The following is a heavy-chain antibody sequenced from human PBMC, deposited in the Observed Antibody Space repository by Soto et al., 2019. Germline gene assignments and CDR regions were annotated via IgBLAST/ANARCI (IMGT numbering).Heavy chain of an antibody. CDR2: MNPNSGNT. CDR1: GGTFTSYD. J-gene: IGHJ5*02. Sequence: GASVKVSCKASGGTFTSYDINWVRQATGQGLEWMGWMNPNSGNTGYAQKFQGRVTMTRNTSISTAYMELSSLRSEDTAVYYCARVPRYCSSTSCYWGWFDPWGQGTLVTVSS. CDR3: ARVPRYCSSTSCYWGWFDP. D-gene: IGHD2-2*01. V-gene: IGHV1-8*01.